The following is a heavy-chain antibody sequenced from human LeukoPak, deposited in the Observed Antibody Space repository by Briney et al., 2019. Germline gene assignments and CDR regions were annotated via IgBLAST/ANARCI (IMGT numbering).Heavy chain of an antibody. V-gene: IGHV4-34*01. CDR3: AARIAAAGQIDY. CDR2: INHSGST. D-gene: IGHD6-13*01. CDR1: GGSFSGYY. Sequence: SETLSLTCAVYGGSFSGYYWSWIRQPPGKGLEWIGEINHSGSTNLHPSLKSRVTISLDTSKNQFSLKLSSVTAADSAVYYYAARIAAAGQIDYWGQGTLVTVSS. J-gene: IGHJ4*02.